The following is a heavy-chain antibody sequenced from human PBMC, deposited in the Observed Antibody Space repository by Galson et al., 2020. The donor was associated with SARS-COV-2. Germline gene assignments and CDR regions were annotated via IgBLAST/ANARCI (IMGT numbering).Heavy chain of an antibody. D-gene: IGHD5-12*01. CDR1: GGSISSGGYY. V-gene: IGHV4-31*03. CDR2: IYYSGSI. CDR3: ARIKVATFRDYYDYGMYV. J-gene: IGHJ6*02. Sequence: SETLSLTCPVSGGSISSGGYYWSWIRPHPGKGLEWIGHIYYSGSIYYNPSLKSRVTISVDTSKNQLSLKLSSVTAAETAVYYCARIKVATFRDYYDYGMYVWVQGTTVTVFS.